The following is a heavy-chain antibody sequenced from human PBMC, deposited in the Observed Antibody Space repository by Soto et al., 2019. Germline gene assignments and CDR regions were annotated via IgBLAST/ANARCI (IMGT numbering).Heavy chain of an antibody. D-gene: IGHD3-3*01. Sequence: PSGTLSLTCTVSGGSISSSSYYWGWIRQPPGKGLEWIGSIYYSGSTYYNPSLKSRVTISVDTSKNQFSLKLSSVTAADTAVYYCASWNYDFWSGYHALNYWGQGTLVPVSP. J-gene: IGHJ4*02. CDR1: GGSISSSSYY. CDR2: IYYSGST. CDR3: ASWNYDFWSGYHALNY. V-gene: IGHV4-39*01.